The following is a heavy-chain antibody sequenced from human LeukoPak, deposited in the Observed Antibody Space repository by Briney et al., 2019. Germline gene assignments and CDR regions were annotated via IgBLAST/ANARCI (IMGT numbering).Heavy chain of an antibody. CDR1: GYTFTSYG. D-gene: IGHD6-13*01. Sequence: ASVKVSCKASGYTFTSYGISWVRQAPGQGLEWMGWISAYNGNTSYAQKLQGRVTMTTDTSTSTAYMELRSLRSDDTAVYYCASGRAAGTDDAFDIWGQGTMVTVSS. J-gene: IGHJ3*02. V-gene: IGHV1-18*01. CDR3: ASGRAAGTDDAFDI. CDR2: ISAYNGNT.